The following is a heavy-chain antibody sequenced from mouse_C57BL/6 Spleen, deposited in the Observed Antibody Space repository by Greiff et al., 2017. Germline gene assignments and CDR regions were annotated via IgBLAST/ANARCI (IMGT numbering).Heavy chain of an antibody. CDR1: GYTFTSYW. CDR3: ARRGGNYVWFAY. V-gene: IGHV1-50*01. D-gene: IGHD2-1*01. J-gene: IGHJ3*01. CDR2: IDPSDSYT. Sequence: VQLQQPGAELVKPGASVKLSCKASGYTFTSYWMQWVKQRPGQGLEWIGEIDPSDSYTNYNQKFKGKATLTVDTSSSTAYMQLSSLASEDSAVYYCARRGGNYVWFAYWGQGTLVTVSA.